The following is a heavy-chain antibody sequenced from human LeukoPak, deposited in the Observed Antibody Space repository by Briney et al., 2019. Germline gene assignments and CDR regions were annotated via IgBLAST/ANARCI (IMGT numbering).Heavy chain of an antibody. V-gene: IGHV4-59*01. J-gene: IGHJ5*02. Sequence: PSETLSLTCTVSGGSISSYYWSWIRQPPGKGLEWIGYIYYSGSTNYNPSLKSRVTISVDTSKNQFSLKLSSVTAADTAVYYCARDGGGGLRFLEWFPGFDPWGQGALVTVSS. CDR2: IYYSGST. CDR1: GGSISSYY. CDR3: ARDGGGGLRFLEWFPGFDP. D-gene: IGHD3-3*01.